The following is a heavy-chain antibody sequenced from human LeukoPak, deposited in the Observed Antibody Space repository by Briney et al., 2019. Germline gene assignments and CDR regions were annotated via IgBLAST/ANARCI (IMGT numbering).Heavy chain of an antibody. V-gene: IGHV4-61*02. CDR3: ARTGGFGGVSNY. D-gene: IGHD3-16*01. J-gene: IGHJ4*02. CDR1: GGSISSGSYY. Sequence: PSQTLSLTCTVSGGSISSGSYYWSWIRQPAGKGLEWIGRIYTSGSTNYNPSLKSRVTISIDTSKNQFSLNLSSVTAADTAVYYCARTGGFGGVSNYWGQGTLVTVSS. CDR2: IYTSGST.